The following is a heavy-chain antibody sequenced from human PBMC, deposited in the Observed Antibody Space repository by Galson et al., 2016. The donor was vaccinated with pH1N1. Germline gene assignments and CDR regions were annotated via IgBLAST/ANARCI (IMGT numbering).Heavy chain of an antibody. J-gene: IGHJ4*02. V-gene: IGHV2-5*02. D-gene: IGHD4-17*01. CDR2: IYWDDDK. Sequence: PALVKPTQTLTLTCTFSGFSLSTSGVGVGWIRQPPGKALEWLALIYWDDDKRYSTSLKSRLTITKDTSKNQVVLTMTSMDPVDTATYYCARSDYGDYVGGLHYWGQGTLVTVSS. CDR3: ARSDYGDYVGGLHY. CDR1: GFSLSTSGVG.